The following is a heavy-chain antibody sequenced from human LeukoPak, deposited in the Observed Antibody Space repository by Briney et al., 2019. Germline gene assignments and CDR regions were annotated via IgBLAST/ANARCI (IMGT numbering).Heavy chain of an antibody. V-gene: IGHV3-23*01. CDR1: GFTFSNHA. CDR2: ISGGGRTT. Sequence: GGSLRLSCAASGFTFSNHAMSWVRQAPGKGLQWVSVISGGGRTTEYADSVKGRFTVSRDNSVNTLSLHMDSLRVEDAAIYYCAKNVVFTRYFDPWGQGTLVTVSS. CDR3: AKNVVFTRYFDP. J-gene: IGHJ4*02. D-gene: IGHD2-21*01.